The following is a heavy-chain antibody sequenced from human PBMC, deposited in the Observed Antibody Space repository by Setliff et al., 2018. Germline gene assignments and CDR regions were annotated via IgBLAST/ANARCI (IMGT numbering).Heavy chain of an antibody. CDR1: GASITNINYY. CDR2: IFYSGRT. V-gene: IGHV4-39*01. Sequence: PSETLSLTCTVSGASITNINYYWGLIRQPPGKGLEWIGSIFYSGRTFYNPSLKSRVTISVDTSKNQFSLTLSSVTAADMAVYYCARLPNYAWGSPVDYWGQGTLVTVSS. D-gene: IGHD3-16*01. J-gene: IGHJ4*02. CDR3: ARLPNYAWGSPVDY.